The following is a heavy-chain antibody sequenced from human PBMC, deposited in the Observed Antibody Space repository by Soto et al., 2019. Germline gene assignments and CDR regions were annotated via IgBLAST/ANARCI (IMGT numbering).Heavy chain of an antibody. V-gene: IGHV1-69*01. Sequence: QVQLVQSGADVKKPGSSVKVSCTASGGAFRNYAVSWVRQAPGQGLEWMGAVTPTFGAGFYAQKFQGRLTIFADESTNTAYLNVSRLTFEEAAIYYCAASGGFYEAVDAWGQGTTLNVSS. J-gene: IGHJ6*02. CDR2: VTPTFGAG. CDR3: AASGGFYEAVDA. D-gene: IGHD3-22*01. CDR1: GGAFRNYA.